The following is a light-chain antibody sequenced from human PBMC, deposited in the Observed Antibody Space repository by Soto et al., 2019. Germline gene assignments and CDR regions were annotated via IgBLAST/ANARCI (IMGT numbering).Light chain of an antibody. CDR2: DAS. V-gene: IGKV1-5*01. J-gene: IGKJ2*01. Sequence: DIQMTQSPSALSASLGDRVTITCRASHSIDTWLAWYQQRPGKAPNLLIYDASSLASGVPSRFSGGGSGTEFTLTISILQPYAFGTYTCHQYKSYTTYTIGQGTKVEIK. CDR3: HQYKSYTTYT. CDR1: HSIDTW.